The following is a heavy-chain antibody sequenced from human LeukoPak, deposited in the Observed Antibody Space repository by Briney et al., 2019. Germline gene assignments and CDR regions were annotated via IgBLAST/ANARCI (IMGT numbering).Heavy chain of an antibody. J-gene: IGHJ4*02. V-gene: IGHV3-15*07. CDR1: GFTFSNAW. CDR2: VKSKIDGGAGTT. Sequence: GGSLRLSCAASGFTFSNAWMNWVRQAPGKGLEWVGRVKSKIDGGAGTTDYAAPVKGRFTISRDDSKNTLYLQMNSLKTEDTAVYYCTPESRGYCSGGSCRGYWGQGTLVTVSS. CDR3: TPESRGYCSGGSCRGY. D-gene: IGHD2-15*01.